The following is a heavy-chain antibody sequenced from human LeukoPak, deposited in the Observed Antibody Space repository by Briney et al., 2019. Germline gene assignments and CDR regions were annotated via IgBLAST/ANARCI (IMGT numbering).Heavy chain of an antibody. J-gene: IGHJ5*02. CDR3: ARFAVSGSYDRLSWFDP. Sequence: MSSETLSLTCTVSGGSISRHYWSWIRQPPGKGLERIGYMYYSGSTNYNPSLKSRVTISGDMSKNQFSLKLSSVTATDTAVYYCARFAVSGSYDRLSWFDPWGQGTLVTVSS. CDR2: MYYSGST. D-gene: IGHD3-22*01. V-gene: IGHV4-59*08. CDR1: GGSISRHY.